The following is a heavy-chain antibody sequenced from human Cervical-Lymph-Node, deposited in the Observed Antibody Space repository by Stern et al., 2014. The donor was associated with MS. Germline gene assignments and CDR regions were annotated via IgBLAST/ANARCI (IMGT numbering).Heavy chain of an antibody. CDR1: GGTFTSFS. CDR2: IIPICDTP. CDR3: VLPSKVTTAAFDV. V-gene: IGHV1-69*06. D-gene: IGHD4-17*01. J-gene: IGHJ3*01. Sequence: VQLVESGAEVKKPGSSVNVSCKASGGTFTSFSINWVRQVPGQSLELMGGIIPICDTPNFARKFQGRVTITADSSTSTVYMALNSLRSDDTAVYYCVLPSKVTTAAFDVWGRGTMVTVSS.